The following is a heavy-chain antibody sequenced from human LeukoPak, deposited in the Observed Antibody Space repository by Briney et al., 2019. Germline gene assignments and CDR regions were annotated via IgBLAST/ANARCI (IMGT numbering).Heavy chain of an antibody. V-gene: IGHV3-15*07. CDR2: IKPKTDGETT. D-gene: IGHD2-21*01. CDR3: ITPLPYSAQ. J-gene: IGHJ4*02. Sequence: ETLSLTCAVSGDSVSSSYWWSWVRQAPGKGLEWVGRIKPKTDGETTEYAAPVKDRFSISRDDSKSMMYLQMNSLKTEDTAVYYCITPLPYSAQGGQGTLVTVSS. CDR1: GDSVSSSYW.